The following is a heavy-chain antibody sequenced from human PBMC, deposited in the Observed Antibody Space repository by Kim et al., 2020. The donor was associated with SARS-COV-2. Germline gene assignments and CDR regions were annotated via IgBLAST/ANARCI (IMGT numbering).Heavy chain of an antibody. J-gene: IGHJ2*01. CDR3: TTGELLVDWYFDL. Sequence: GGSLRLSCAASVFTFSNAWMSWVRQAPGKGLEWVGRIKSKTDGGTTDYAAPVKGRFTISRDDSKNTLYLQMNSLKTEDTAVYYCTTGELLVDWYFDLWGRGTLVTVSS. D-gene: IGHD1-26*01. CDR1: VFTFSNAW. V-gene: IGHV3-15*01. CDR2: IKSKTDGGTT.